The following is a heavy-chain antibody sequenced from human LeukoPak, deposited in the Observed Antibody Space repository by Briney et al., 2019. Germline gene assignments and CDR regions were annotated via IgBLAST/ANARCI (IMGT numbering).Heavy chain of an antibody. CDR3: ARDAYYDFWSAISTGDYYYYYMDV. D-gene: IGHD3-3*01. V-gene: IGHV4-59*01. J-gene: IGHJ6*03. CDR2: IYYSGST. CDR1: GGSISSYY. Sequence: PSETLSLTCTVSGGSISSYYWSWIRQPPGKGLEWIGYIYYSGSTNYNPSLKSRVTISVDTSKNQFSLKLSSVTAADTAVYYCARDAYYDFWSAISTGDYYYYYMDVWGKGNTVTVSS.